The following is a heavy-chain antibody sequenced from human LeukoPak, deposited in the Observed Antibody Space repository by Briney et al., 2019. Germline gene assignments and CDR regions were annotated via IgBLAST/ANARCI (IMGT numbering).Heavy chain of an antibody. J-gene: IGHJ2*01. D-gene: IGHD4-11*01. Sequence: GGSLRLSCAASGFTFSSYWMSWVRQVPGKGLEWVATINRDGIEKFYVDSAKGRFTISRDNAKNSLYLQMNSLRVEDTAMYSCARGNNNYVRYFELWGRGTLVTVSS. V-gene: IGHV3-7*01. CDR3: ARGNNNYVRYFEL. CDR2: INRDGIEK. CDR1: GFTFSSYW.